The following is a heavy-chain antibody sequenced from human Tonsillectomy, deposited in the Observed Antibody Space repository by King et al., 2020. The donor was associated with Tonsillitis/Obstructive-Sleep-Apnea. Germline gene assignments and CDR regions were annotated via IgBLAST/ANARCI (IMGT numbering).Heavy chain of an antibody. CDR3: ARDHDWSFDY. CDR2: ISTSTI. V-gene: IGHV3-48*02. CDR1: GFTFSRYS. J-gene: IGHJ4*02. Sequence: VQLVQSGGGLVQPGGSLRLSCAASGFTFSRYSMNWVRQAPGKGLEWVSYISTSTISYADSVKGRFTISRDNAENSLYLQMDSLRDEDTALYYCARDHDWSFDYWGQGTLVTVSS. D-gene: IGHD3-9*01.